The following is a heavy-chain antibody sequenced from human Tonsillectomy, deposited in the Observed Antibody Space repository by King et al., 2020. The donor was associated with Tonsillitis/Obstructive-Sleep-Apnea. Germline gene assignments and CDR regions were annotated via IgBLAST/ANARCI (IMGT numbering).Heavy chain of an antibody. CDR3: ARPTEDHYYDIRDFYPNCFDP. D-gene: IGHD3-22*01. V-gene: IGHV3-30*04. CDR2: ISYDGSNK. CDR1: GFTFSTYA. Sequence: VQLVESGGAAVQPGRSLRVSCAASGFTFSTYAMHWVRQAPGKGLEWVAVISYDGSNKYYADSVKGRFTISRDNSKNKLYLRMNSLRAEDTAVYYCARPTEDHYYDIRDFYPNCFDPWGQGTLVSVSS. J-gene: IGHJ5*02.